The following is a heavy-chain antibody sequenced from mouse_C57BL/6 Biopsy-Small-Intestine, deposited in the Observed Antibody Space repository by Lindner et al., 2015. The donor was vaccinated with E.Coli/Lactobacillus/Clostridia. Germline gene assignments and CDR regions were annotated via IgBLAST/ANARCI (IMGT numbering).Heavy chain of an antibody. V-gene: IGHV1-82*01. D-gene: IGHD2-2*01. J-gene: IGHJ3*01. CDR3: ARASYGYDGVFTY. CDR1: GYAFSSSW. CDR2: INPGDGRT. Sequence: VQLQESGPELVKPGASLQISCKASGYAFSSSWMNWVKQRPGKGLEWIGRINPGDGRTNYNGEFTNKATLTADKSSSTAYIQLSSLTSEDSAVYFCARASYGYDGVFTYWGQGTLVTVSA.